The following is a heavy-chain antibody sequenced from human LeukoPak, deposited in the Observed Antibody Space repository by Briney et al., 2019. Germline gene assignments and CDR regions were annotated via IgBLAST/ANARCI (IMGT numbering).Heavy chain of an antibody. Sequence: GASVKVSCKASGYTFTSYDINWVRQATGQGLEWMGWMNPNSGNTGYAQKFQGRVTMTRNTSISTAYMELSSLRSEDTAVYYCARGILELPGTGTYFDYWGQGTLVTVSS. CDR2: MNPNSGNT. CDR3: ARGILELPGTGTYFDY. D-gene: IGHD1-7*01. V-gene: IGHV1-8*01. J-gene: IGHJ4*02. CDR1: GYTFTSYD.